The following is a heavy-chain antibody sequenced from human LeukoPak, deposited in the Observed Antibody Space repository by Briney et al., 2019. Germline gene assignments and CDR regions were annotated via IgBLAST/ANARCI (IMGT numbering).Heavy chain of an antibody. CDR3: ARGLQEIDS. Sequence: PGGSLRHSCAASGFTFSDYWMAWVRQAPGTGLEWVANIKKDVSEKYYVESVKGRFSISRDNAKNSLYLQMSSLRVEDTAVYYCARGLQEIDSWGQGTLVTVSS. J-gene: IGHJ5*01. V-gene: IGHV3-7*01. CDR1: GFTFSDYW. CDR2: IKKDVSEK.